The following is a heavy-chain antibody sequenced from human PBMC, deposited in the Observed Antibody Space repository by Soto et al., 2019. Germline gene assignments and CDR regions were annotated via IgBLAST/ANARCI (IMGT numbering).Heavy chain of an antibody. CDR1: GFTFSSYS. V-gene: IGHV3-48*02. D-gene: IGHD4-17*01. Sequence: EVQLVESGGGLVQPGGSLRLSCAASGFTFSSYSMNWVRQAPGKGLEWVSYISSSSSTIYYADSVKGRFTISRDNAKTSLYLQMNSLRDEDTAVYYCARWDYGDYSLPPWGQGTLVTVSS. J-gene: IGHJ4*02. CDR3: ARWDYGDYSLPP. CDR2: ISSSSSTI.